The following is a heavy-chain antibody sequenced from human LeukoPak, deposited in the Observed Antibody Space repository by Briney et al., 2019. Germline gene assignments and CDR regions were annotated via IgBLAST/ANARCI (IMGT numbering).Heavy chain of an antibody. CDR1: GGSISSSSYY. D-gene: IGHD2/OR15-2a*01. V-gene: IGHV4-39*01. J-gene: IGHJ5*02. CDR2: IYYSGST. CDR3: ARLSYGLLLNWFDP. Sequence: SETLSLTCTVSGGSISSSSYYWGWIRQPPGKGLEWIGSIYYSGSTYYNPSLKSRVTISVDTSKNQFSLKLSSVTAADTAVYYCARLSYGLLLNWFDPWGQGTLDTVSS.